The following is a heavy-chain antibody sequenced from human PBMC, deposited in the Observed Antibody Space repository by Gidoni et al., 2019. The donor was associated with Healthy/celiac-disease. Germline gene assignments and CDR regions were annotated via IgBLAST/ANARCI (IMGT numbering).Heavy chain of an antibody. CDR1: GFTFSSYA. CDR3: AKDARNAGLYWGLDAFDI. CDR2: ISGSGGST. D-gene: IGHD7-27*01. Sequence: EVQLLESGGGLVQPGGSLRLSCAAPGFTFSSYAMSWVRQAPGKGLEWVSAISGSGGSTYYADSVKGRFTISRDNSKNTLYLQMNSLRAEDTAVYYCAKDARNAGLYWGLDAFDIWGQGTMVTVSS. V-gene: IGHV3-23*01. J-gene: IGHJ3*02.